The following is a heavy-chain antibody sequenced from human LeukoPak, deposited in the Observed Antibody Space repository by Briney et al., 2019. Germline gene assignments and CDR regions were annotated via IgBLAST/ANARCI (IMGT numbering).Heavy chain of an antibody. V-gene: IGHV1-58*02. CDR3: ARGGSTVTAPFNY. Sequence: SVKVSCKASGFSFTSSAMQWVRQARGQRLEWIGWIVVGSGNTNYAQKFQERVTISRDMSTSTAYMELSSLRSEDTAVYYCARGGSTVTAPFNYWGQGTLVTVSS. CDR1: GFSFTSSA. J-gene: IGHJ4*02. D-gene: IGHD4-17*01. CDR2: IVVGSGNT.